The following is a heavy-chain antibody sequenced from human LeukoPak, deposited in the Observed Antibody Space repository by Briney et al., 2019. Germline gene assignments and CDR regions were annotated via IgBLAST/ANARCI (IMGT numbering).Heavy chain of an antibody. D-gene: IGHD6-19*01. CDR1: GYTFTGYY. J-gene: IGHJ6*03. Sequence: ASVKVSCKASGYTFTGYYMHWVRQAPGQGLEWMGWINPNSGGTNYAQKFQDRVTMTRDTSISTAYMELSRLRSDDTAVYYCASQGIAVAGTYYYYMDVWGKGTTVTISS. CDR2: INPNSGGT. CDR3: ASQGIAVAGTYYYYMDV. V-gene: IGHV1-2*02.